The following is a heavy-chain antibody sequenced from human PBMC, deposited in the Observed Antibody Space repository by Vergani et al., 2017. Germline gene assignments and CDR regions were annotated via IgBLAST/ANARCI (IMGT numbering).Heavy chain of an antibody. J-gene: IGHJ4*02. CDR2: IHTGGST. V-gene: IGHV4-61*02. D-gene: IGHD2-15*01. Sequence: QVKLQESGPGLLKPSQTLSLTCTVSGESIRSGSHYWSWIRQPAGKGPEWIGHIHTGGSTDLNPSFKSRVSISVDTSKSQFSLKLNSVTVADTAVSDCARSRPYCTSGSCPAIWGQGTLVTVSS. CDR1: GESIRSGSHY. CDR3: ARSRPYCTSGSCPAI.